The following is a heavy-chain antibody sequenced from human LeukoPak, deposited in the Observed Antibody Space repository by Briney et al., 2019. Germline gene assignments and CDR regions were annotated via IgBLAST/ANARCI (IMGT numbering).Heavy chain of an antibody. CDR1: GGTCSGYY. V-gene: IGHV4-34*01. CDR3: ARLGGRNGGGIAARSRWFDP. J-gene: IGHJ5*02. CDR2: INHSGST. D-gene: IGHD6-13*01. Sequence: SETLSLTCAVYGGTCSGYYWSWIRQPPGKGLEWIGEINHSGSTNDNPSLKSRVTISVDTSKNKFSLKLSSVTAADTAVYYCARLGGRNGGGIAARSRWFDPWGQGTLVTVSA.